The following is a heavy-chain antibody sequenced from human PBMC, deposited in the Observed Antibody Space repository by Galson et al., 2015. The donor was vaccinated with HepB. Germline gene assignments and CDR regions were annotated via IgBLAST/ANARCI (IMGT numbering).Heavy chain of an antibody. J-gene: IGHJ4*02. V-gene: IGHV3-11*05. Sequence: SLRLSCAASGFTFSDYYMTWIRQSPGKGLEWVSYISSNSGYTNYADSVKGRFTISRDNAKNSLYLQMNSLRAEDTAVYYCARVLGLYDSSGSLDSWGQGTLVTVSS. CDR1: GFTFSDYY. CDR2: ISSNSGYT. D-gene: IGHD3-22*01. CDR3: ARVLGLYDSSGSLDS.